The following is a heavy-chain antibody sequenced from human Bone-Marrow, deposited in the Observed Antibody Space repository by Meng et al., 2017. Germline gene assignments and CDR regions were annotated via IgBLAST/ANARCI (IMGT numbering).Heavy chain of an antibody. V-gene: IGHV4-34*01. Sequence: VTVLRWGQGLLKPSESLSLTCAVYGWSFIGYYGSWIRQPPGKVLEWIGEINHSGSTNYNPSLKSRVTISVDTSKNQFSLKLSSVTAADTAVYYCARGVASPIFSTVVTPAFDYWGQGTLVTVSS. CDR2: INHSGST. CDR3: ARGVASPIFSTVVTPAFDY. CDR1: GWSFIGYY. D-gene: IGHD4-23*01. J-gene: IGHJ4*02.